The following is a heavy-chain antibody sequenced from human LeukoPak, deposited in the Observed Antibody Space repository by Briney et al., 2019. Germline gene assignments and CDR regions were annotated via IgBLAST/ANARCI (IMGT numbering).Heavy chain of an antibody. CDR3: ARAQGYSSGWYKDFDY. V-gene: IGHV1-69*06. CDR1: GGTFSSYA. Sequence: ASVKVSCKASGGTFSSYAISWVRPAPGQGLEWMGRIIPIFGTANYAQKFQGRVTITADKSTSTAYMELSSLRSEDTAVYYCARAQGYSSGWYKDFDYWGQGTLVTVSS. CDR2: IIPIFGTA. D-gene: IGHD6-19*01. J-gene: IGHJ4*02.